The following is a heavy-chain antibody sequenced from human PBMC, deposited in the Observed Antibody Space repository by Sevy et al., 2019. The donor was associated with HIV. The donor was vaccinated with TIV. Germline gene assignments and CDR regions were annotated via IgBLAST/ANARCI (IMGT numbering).Heavy chain of an antibody. CDR1: GGSISSGSYY. D-gene: IGHD5-18*01. J-gene: IGHJ4*02. CDR2: MYYDGSA. Sequence: ETLSLTCTVSGGSISSGSYYWGWIRQPPGKGLEWIGTMYYDGSAYYNPSLQSRVSMSVDTSKNQFSLNLSSVTAADTAVYFCARGEDSAMIDYWGQGTLVTVSS. CDR3: ARGEDSAMIDY. V-gene: IGHV4-39*01.